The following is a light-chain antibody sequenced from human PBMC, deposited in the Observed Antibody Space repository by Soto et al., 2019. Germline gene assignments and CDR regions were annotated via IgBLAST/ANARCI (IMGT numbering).Light chain of an antibody. CDR1: QSVGRH. Sequence: EIVLTQSPATLSLSPGERATLSCRASQSVGRHLAWYQQKPGQAPRLLIYDASNRATGVPARFSGCGSGTDFTLSISSLEPEDFAVYYCQQRNNWPPATFGGGTKVEIK. CDR2: DAS. J-gene: IGKJ4*01. V-gene: IGKV3-11*01. CDR3: QQRNNWPPAT.